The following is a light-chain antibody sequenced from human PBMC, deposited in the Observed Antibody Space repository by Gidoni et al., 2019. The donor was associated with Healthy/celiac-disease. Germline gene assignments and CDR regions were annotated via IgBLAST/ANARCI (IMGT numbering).Light chain of an antibody. CDR2: RNN. CDR3: AAWDDSVV. J-gene: IGLJ2*01. V-gene: IGLV1-47*01. CDR1: SSNLGSNY. Sequence: QSVLTQPPSASGTPGQRVTISCSGSSSNLGSNYVYWYQQLPGTAPKLLIYRNNQRPSGVPDRFSGSNSGTSASLAISGLRSEDEADYYCAAWDDSVVFGGGTKLTVL.